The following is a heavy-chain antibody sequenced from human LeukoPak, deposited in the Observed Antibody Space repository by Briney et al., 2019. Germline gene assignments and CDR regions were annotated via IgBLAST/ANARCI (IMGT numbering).Heavy chain of an antibody. CDR1: GFTFSSYA. D-gene: IGHD1-26*01. Sequence: GGSLRLSCAASGFTFSSYAMSWVRLAPEKGLEWVSSISDSCGSTYHADSVKGRFTISRDNSKNTLYLQMNSLRAEDTAVYYCAKDQWELLYWGQGTLVTVSS. CDR2: ISDSCGST. CDR3: AKDQWELLY. V-gene: IGHV3-23*01. J-gene: IGHJ4*02.